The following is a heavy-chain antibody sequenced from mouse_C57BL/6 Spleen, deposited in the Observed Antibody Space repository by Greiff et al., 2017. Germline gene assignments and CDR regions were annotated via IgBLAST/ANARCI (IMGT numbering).Heavy chain of an antibody. Sequence: VQLQQPGAELVRPGSSVKLSCKASGYTFTSYWMDWVKQRPGQGLEWIGNIYPSDSETHYNQKFKDKATLTVDKSSSTAYMQLSSLTSEDSAVYYCARTLYDYDGDYYAMDYWGQGTSVTVSS. CDR2: IYPSDSET. V-gene: IGHV1-61*01. D-gene: IGHD2-4*01. CDR1: GYTFTSYW. CDR3: ARTLYDYDGDYYAMDY. J-gene: IGHJ4*01.